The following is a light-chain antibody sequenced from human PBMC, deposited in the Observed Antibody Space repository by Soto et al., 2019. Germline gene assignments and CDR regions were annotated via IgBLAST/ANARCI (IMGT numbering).Light chain of an antibody. J-gene: IGLJ2*01. CDR2: EVT. V-gene: IGLV2-14*01. CDR1: SSDVGGYNY. CDR3: SSYTSIGTVV. Sequence: QSVLTQPASVSGSPGQSITISCSGTSSDVGGYNYVSWYQQYPGKAPKLMIYEVTSRPSGVSNRFSGSKSGNTASLTISGLQAEDEADYYCSSYTSIGTVVFGGGTKVTVL.